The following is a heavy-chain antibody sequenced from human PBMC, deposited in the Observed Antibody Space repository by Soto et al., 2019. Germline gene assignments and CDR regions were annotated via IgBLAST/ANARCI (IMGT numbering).Heavy chain of an antibody. CDR2: IKQDGSEK. J-gene: IGHJ1*01. CDR3: ARDSLTDWH. V-gene: IGHV3-7*01. D-gene: IGHD2-21*02. Sequence: GSLRLSCAASGFTFSNYWMTWVRQAPGKGLEWVANIKQDGSEKYYVDSVRGRFTISRDNAKNSLYLQMNSLRAEDTAVYYCARDSLTDWHWGQGTLVTVSS. CDR1: GFTFSNYW.